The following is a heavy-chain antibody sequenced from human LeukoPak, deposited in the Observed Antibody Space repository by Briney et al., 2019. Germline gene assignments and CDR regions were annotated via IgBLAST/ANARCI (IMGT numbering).Heavy chain of an antibody. Sequence: PGRSLRLSCAASGFTFSSYAMHWVRQAPGKGLEWVAVISYDGSNKHYADSVKGRFTISRNNSKNTLYLQMNSLRAEDTAVYYCARGGGNCLDYWGQGTLVAVSS. D-gene: IGHD3-16*01. J-gene: IGHJ4*02. CDR1: GFTFSSYA. V-gene: IGHV3-30-3*01. CDR2: ISYDGSNK. CDR3: ARGGGNCLDY.